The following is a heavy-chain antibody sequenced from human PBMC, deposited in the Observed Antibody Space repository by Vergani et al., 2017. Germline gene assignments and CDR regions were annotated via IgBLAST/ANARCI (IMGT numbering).Heavy chain of an antibody. J-gene: IGHJ3*01. D-gene: IGHD2-2*01. V-gene: IGHV3-23*01. Sequence: QLLESGGGLIQPGGSLRLSCAASGFTFNSYAMTWVRQAPGKGLEWVSGINNNGGSTYYADSVKGRFTISRDNSKNTLYLQMNDLRAENTATYYCAKVYGSTSCPYGGGAFDVWGHGTMVTVSS. CDR2: INNNGGST. CDR3: AKVYGSTSCPYGGGAFDV. CDR1: GFTFNSYA.